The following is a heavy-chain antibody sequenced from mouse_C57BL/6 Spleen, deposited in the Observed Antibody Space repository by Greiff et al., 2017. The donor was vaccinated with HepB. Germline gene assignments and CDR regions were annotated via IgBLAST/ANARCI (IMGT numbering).Heavy chain of an antibody. V-gene: IGHV5-16*01. CDR1: GFTFSDYY. CDR2: INYDGSST. Sequence: EVMLVESEGGLVQPGSSMKLSCTASGFTFSDYYMAWVRQVPEKGLEWVANINYDGSSTYYLDSLKSRFIISRDNAKNILYLQMSSLKSEDTATYYCARDGGYQFDYWGQGTTLTVSS. CDR3: ARDGGYQFDY. J-gene: IGHJ2*01.